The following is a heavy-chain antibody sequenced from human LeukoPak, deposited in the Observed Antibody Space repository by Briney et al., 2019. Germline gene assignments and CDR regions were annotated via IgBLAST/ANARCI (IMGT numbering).Heavy chain of an antibody. CDR3: ARDNHYYDSSGYI. Sequence: ASVKVSFKASGYTFTSYGISWVRQAPGQGLEWMGWISAYNGNTNYAQKLQGRVTMTTDTSTSTAYMELRSLRSDDTVVYYCARDNHYYDSSGYIWGQGTLVTVSS. J-gene: IGHJ4*02. V-gene: IGHV1-18*01. CDR1: GYTFTSYG. CDR2: ISAYNGNT. D-gene: IGHD3-22*01.